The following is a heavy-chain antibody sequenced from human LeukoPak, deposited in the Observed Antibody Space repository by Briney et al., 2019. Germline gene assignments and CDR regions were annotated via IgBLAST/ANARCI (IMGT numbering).Heavy chain of an antibody. CDR2: ISWNSGSI. D-gene: IGHD3-22*01. CDR3: AKERRTYYYDSSGLGAFDI. V-gene: IGHV3-9*03. CDR1: GFTFDDYA. Sequence: GGSLRLSCAASGFTFDDYAMHWAPQAPGKGLEGVSGISWNSGSIGYADSVKGRFTISRDNAKNSLYLQMNSLRAEDMALYYCAKERRTYYYDSSGLGAFDIWGQGTMVTVSS. J-gene: IGHJ3*02.